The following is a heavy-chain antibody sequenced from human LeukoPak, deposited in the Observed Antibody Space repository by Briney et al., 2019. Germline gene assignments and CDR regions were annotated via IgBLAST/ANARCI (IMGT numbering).Heavy chain of an antibody. V-gene: IGHV1-46*01. CDR2: INPSGGST. D-gene: IGHD3-16*01. CDR1: GYTFTSYY. CDR3: ARETAPYGYVWGTYSRAFDI. J-gene: IGHJ3*02. Sequence: ASVKVSCKASGYTFTSYYMHWVRQAPGQGLEWMGIINPSGGSTSYAQKFQGRVTMTRDMSTSTVYMELSSLRSEDTAVYYCARETAPYGYVWGTYSRAFDIWGQGTMVTVSS.